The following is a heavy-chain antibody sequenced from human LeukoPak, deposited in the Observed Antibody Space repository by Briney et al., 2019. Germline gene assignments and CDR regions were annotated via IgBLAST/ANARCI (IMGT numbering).Heavy chain of an antibody. Sequence: GGSLRLSCAASGFTFSSYWMSWVRQAPGKGLEWVANIKQDGSERYYVDSVKGRFTISRDNAKNSLYLQMNSLRVEDTAVYYCASEEWGTSMGLGYWGQGTLVSVSS. CDR1: GFTFSSYW. CDR2: IKQDGSER. D-gene: IGHD5-18*01. CDR3: ASEEWGTSMGLGY. V-gene: IGHV3-7*01. J-gene: IGHJ4*02.